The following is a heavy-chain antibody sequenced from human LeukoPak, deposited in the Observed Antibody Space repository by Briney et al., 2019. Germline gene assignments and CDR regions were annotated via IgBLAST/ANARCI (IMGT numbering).Heavy chain of an antibody. Sequence: ASVKVSCKASGYTFTGYYIHWVRQAPGQGLEWMGWINPNSGGPDYAQNFQGRVTMTRGTSINKAYMGWSRRTSDDTAVYYCAGHGSGRSPLGYWGQGNLGTVSP. V-gene: IGHV1-2*02. J-gene: IGHJ4*02. D-gene: IGHD3-10*01. CDR1: GYTFTGYY. CDR3: AGHGSGRSPLGY. CDR2: INPNSGGP.